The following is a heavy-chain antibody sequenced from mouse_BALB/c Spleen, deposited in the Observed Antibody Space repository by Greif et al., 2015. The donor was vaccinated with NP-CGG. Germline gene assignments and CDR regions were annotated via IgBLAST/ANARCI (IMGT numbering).Heavy chain of an antibody. CDR3: ARSGTYYFDY. CDR1: GYTFTSYW. V-gene: IGHV1-7*01. J-gene: IGHJ2*01. Sequence: QVQLKESGAELAKPGASVKMSCKASGYTFTSYWMHWVKQRPGQSLEWIGYINPSTGYTEYNQKFKDKVTLTADKSSSTAYMQLSSLTSEDSAVYYCARSGTYYFDYWGQGTTLTVSS. D-gene: IGHD4-1*01. CDR2: INPSTGYT.